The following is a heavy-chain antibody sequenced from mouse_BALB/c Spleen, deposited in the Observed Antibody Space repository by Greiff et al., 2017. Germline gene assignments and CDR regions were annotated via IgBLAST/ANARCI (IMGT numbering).Heavy chain of an antibody. Sequence: QVQLKESGAELVRPGTSVKVSCKASGYAFTNYLIEWVKQRPGQGLEWIGVINPGSGGTNYNEKFKGKATLTADKSSSTAYMQLSSLTSDDSAVYFCARGGDGYFFAYWGQGTLVTVSA. CDR1: GYAFTNYL. CDR2: INPGSGGT. D-gene: IGHD2-3*01. V-gene: IGHV1-54*01. J-gene: IGHJ3*01. CDR3: ARGGDGYFFAY.